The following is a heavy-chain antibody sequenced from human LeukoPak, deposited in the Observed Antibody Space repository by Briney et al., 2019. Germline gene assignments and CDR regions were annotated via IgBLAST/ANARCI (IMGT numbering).Heavy chain of an antibody. V-gene: IGHV4-59*11. CDR3: ARSMTGTLYLDY. J-gene: IGHJ4*02. CDR2: IYYTGNT. D-gene: IGHD1-20*01. Sequence: SETLALTCTVSGGSISSHYWSWMRQPPGKGREWIGYIYYTGNTKYNPPLKSRVTISVDTSKNQFSLWLSSVTAADTAIYFCARSMTGTLYLDYWGQGSLVTVSS. CDR1: GGSISSHY.